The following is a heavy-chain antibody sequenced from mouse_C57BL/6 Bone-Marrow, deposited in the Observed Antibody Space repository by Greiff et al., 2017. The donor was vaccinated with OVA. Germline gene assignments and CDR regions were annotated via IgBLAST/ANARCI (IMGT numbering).Heavy chain of an antibody. CDR2: IDPETGGT. V-gene: IGHV1-15*01. Sequence: VQLQQPGAELVMPGASVKLSCKASGYTFTDYEMHWVKQTPVHGLEWIGAIDPETGGTAYNQKFKGKAILTADKSSSTAYMELRSLTSEDSAVYYCTRSYSNYGDFDYWGQGTTLTVSS. CDR3: TRSYSNYGDFDY. J-gene: IGHJ2*01. CDR1: GYTFTDYE. D-gene: IGHD2-5*01.